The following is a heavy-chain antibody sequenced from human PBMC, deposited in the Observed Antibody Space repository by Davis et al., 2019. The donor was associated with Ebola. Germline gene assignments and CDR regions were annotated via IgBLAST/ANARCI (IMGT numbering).Heavy chain of an antibody. D-gene: IGHD2-8*02. V-gene: IGHV5-10-1*01. CDR1: GYSFTSYW. CDR3: ASLRRTITGMDDGFDI. CDR2: IDTSDSYT. J-gene: IGHJ3*02. Sequence: GESLKISCKGSGYSFTSYWISWVRQMPGKGLEWMGRIDTSDSYTKYSPSFQGHVTISADKSISTAYLQWSSLKASDTAMYYCASLRRTITGMDDGFDIWGQGTMVTVSS.